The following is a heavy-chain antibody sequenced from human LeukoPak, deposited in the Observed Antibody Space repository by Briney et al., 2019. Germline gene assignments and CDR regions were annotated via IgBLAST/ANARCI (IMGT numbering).Heavy chain of an antibody. V-gene: IGHV1-69*06. CDR2: IIPMSDTA. Sequence: SVKVSCKASGGTFNSYAISWVRQAPGQGLEWMGGIIPMSDTANYPQKFRGRLTITADIPTSTVYMELSSLRSEDTAVYYCAREDDTGRYMGDDAFDIWGQGTMVTVSS. D-gene: IGHD1-26*01. J-gene: IGHJ3*02. CDR3: AREDDTGRYMGDDAFDI. CDR1: GGTFNSYA.